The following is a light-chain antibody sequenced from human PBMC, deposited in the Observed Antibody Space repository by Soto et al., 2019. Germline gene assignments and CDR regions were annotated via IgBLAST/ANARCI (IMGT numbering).Light chain of an antibody. Sequence: QCALTRPASVAGSPGQSIIISCTGTSSDVGGYNYFSWYQQHPGKAPKLIIFEVSNRPSGVSNRFSGSKSGNTASLTIAGLQAEDEADYHCSSYTTGSTLYVFGGGTKV. CDR2: EVS. V-gene: IGLV2-14*01. CDR1: SSDVGGYNY. J-gene: IGLJ1*01. CDR3: SSYTTGSTLYV.